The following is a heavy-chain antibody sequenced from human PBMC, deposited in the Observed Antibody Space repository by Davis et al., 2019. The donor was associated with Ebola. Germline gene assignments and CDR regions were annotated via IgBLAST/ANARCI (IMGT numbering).Heavy chain of an antibody. D-gene: IGHD1-1*01. J-gene: IGHJ4*02. Sequence: MPSETLSLTCSVSGVSMKDYYWSWIRQPPGKGLEWIGYIYYSGSTYYNPSLKSRVTISVDTSKNQFSLKLSSVTAADTAVYYCARGHNEGVDYWGQGTPVIVSS. V-gene: IGHV4-59*12. CDR2: IYYSGST. CDR3: ARGHNEGVDY. CDR1: GVSMKDYY.